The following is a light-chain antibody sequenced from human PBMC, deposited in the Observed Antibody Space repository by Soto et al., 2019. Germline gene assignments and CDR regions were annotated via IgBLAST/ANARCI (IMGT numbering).Light chain of an antibody. CDR1: QNVLYSSNKNY. J-gene: IGKJ1*01. CDR3: QQYYSTPWT. CDR2: WAS. Sequence: DIVMTQSPDSLAVSLGERATINCTSSQNVLYSSNKNYLAWFQQKPGQPPTLLIYWASARESGVPDRFSGSGSGPDFTLTISSLQAEDVAVYYCQQYYSTPWTFGQGTKVEIK. V-gene: IGKV4-1*01.